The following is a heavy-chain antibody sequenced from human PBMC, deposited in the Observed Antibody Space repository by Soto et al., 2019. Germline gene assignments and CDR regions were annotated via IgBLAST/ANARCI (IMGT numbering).Heavy chain of an antibody. V-gene: IGHV3-23*01. CDR3: AKERYGSGTRTRL. Sequence: EVQLLESGGGLVQPGGSLRLSCAASGFTFSSYAMSWVRQAPGKGLEWVSAISGSGGSTYYADSVKGRFTISSDNSKNTLYRQMNSLRAEDTAVYYCAKERYGSGTRTRLGGQGTLVTVSS. J-gene: IGHJ4*02. CDR2: ISGSGGST. D-gene: IGHD3-10*01. CDR1: GFTFSSYA.